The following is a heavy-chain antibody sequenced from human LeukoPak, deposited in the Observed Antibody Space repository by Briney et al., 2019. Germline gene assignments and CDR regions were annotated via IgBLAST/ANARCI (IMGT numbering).Heavy chain of an antibody. CDR3: ARGELERRRHWYFDL. V-gene: IGHV4-59*01. CDR1: GGSISSYY. CDR2: IYYSGST. J-gene: IGHJ2*01. D-gene: IGHD1-1*01. Sequence: SETLSLTCTVSGGSISSYYWSWIRQPPGKGLEWIGYIYYSGSTNYNPSLKSRVTISVDTSKNQFSLKLSSVTAADTAVYYCARGELERRRHWYFDLWGRGTLVTVSS.